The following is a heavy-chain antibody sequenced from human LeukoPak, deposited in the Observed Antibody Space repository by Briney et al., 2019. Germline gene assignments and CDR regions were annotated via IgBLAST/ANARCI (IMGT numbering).Heavy chain of an antibody. J-gene: IGHJ6*02. D-gene: IGHD3-10*01. CDR1: GGSFSGYY. Sequence: SETLSLTCAVYGGSFSGYYWSWIRQPPGKGLEWIGEINHSGSTNYNPSLKSRVTISVDTSKNQFSLKLSSVTAADTAVYYCARGGRGSPTRPYYYYYYGMDVWGQGTTVTVSS. V-gene: IGHV4-34*01. CDR3: ARGGRGSPTRPYYYYYYGMDV. CDR2: INHSGST.